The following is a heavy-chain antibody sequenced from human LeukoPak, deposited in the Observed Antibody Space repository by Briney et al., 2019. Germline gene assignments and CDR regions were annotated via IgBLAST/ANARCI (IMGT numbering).Heavy chain of an antibody. CDR3: TRADYDILTGYVTDC. Sequence: ASVKVSCKASGYTFTSYGISWVRQAPGQGLEWMGWISAYNGNTNYAQKLQGRVTMTTDTSTSTAYMELRSLRSDDTAVYYCTRADYDILTGYVTDCWGQGTLVTVSS. CDR1: GYTFTSYG. V-gene: IGHV1-18*01. J-gene: IGHJ4*02. D-gene: IGHD3-9*01. CDR2: ISAYNGNT.